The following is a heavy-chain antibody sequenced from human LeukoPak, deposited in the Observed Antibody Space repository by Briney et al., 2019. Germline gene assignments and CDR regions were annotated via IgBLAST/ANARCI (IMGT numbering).Heavy chain of an antibody. J-gene: IGHJ3*02. D-gene: IGHD6-19*01. V-gene: IGHV1-69*04. CDR3: ARSAVAGTFGAFDI. CDR2: IIPILGIA. Sequence: SVKVSCKASGGTFSSYAISWVRQAPGQGLEWMGRIIPILGIANYAQKFQGRVTITADKSTSTAYMELSSLRSEDTAVYYCARSAVAGTFGAFDIWGQGTMVTVSS. CDR1: GGTFSSYA.